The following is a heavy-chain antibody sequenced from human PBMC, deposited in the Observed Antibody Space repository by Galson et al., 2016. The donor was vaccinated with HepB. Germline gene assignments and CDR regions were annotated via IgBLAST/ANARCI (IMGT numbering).Heavy chain of an antibody. V-gene: IGHV3-30*09. Sequence: SLRLSCAASGFTFSSHSMHWVRPAPGKGLEWVAVISYDGIHKFNADSVKGRFAISRDDSKNTPYLQMTSMRRDDRAIYYCARGLHTNMITFDAFHVWGQGPMVTVSS. CDR1: GFTFSSHS. J-gene: IGHJ3*01. CDR2: ISYDGIHK. D-gene: IGHD3-16*01. CDR3: ARGLHTNMITFDAFHV.